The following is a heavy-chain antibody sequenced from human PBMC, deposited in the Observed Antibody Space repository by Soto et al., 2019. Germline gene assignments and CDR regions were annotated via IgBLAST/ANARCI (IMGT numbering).Heavy chain of an antibody. CDR2: IYYSGST. Sequence: PSETLSLTCTVSGGSISSYYWSWIRQPPGKGLEWIGYIYYSGSTNYNPSLKSRVTISVDTSKNQFSLKLSSVTAADTAVYYCARDNDCGDYVPRWFDPWGQGTLVTVSS. V-gene: IGHV4-59*01. J-gene: IGHJ5*02. D-gene: IGHD4-17*01. CDR1: GGSISSYY. CDR3: ARDNDCGDYVPRWFDP.